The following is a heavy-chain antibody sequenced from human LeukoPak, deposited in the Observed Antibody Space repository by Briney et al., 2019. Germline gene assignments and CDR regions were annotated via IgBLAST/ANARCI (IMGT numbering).Heavy chain of an antibody. V-gene: IGHV4-59*08. CDR1: GGSLSSHY. Sequence: PSETLSLTCTVSGGSLSSHYWSWIRQPPEKGLQWIGYIYYSGSTHYNPSLKSRVTMSVDMSKSQFSLRLNSVTAADTAVYYCARLTAGDGYNYAVDIWGQGTTVTVSS. CDR2: IYYSGST. J-gene: IGHJ6*02. CDR3: ARLTAGDGYNYAVDI. D-gene: IGHD5-24*01.